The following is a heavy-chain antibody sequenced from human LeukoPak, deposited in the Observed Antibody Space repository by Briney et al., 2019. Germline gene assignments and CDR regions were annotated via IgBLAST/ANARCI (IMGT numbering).Heavy chain of an antibody. CDR1: GYTFTGYY. Sequence: GASVKVSCKASGYTFTGYYMHWVRQAPGQGLEWMGWINPNSGGTNYAQKFQGRVTMTRDTSISTAYMELSRLRSDDTAVYYCATRSSGWYEDFQHWGQGTLVTVSS. J-gene: IGHJ1*01. CDR2: INPNSGGT. V-gene: IGHV1-2*02. CDR3: ATRSSGWYEDFQH. D-gene: IGHD6-19*01.